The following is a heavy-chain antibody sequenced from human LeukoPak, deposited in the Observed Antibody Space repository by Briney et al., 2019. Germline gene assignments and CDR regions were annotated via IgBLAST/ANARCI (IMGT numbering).Heavy chain of an antibody. CDR2: INPNSGGT. CDR1: GYTFTGYY. J-gene: IGHJ5*02. V-gene: IGHV1-2*02. Sequence: EASVKVSCKASGYTFTGYYMHWVRQAPGQGLEWMGWINPNSGGTNYAQKFQGRVTITRNTSISTAYMELSSLRSEDTAVYYCARGPTSIAARPSLFTWFDPWGQGTLVTVSS. D-gene: IGHD6-6*01. CDR3: ARGPTSIAARPSLFTWFDP.